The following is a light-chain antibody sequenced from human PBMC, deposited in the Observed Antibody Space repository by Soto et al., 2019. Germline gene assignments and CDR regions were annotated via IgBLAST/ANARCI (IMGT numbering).Light chain of an antibody. CDR3: QQYNNWPRT. J-gene: IGKJ1*01. V-gene: IGKV3D-15*01. CDR2: GAS. CDR1: QSVSSN. Sequence: EIVMTQSPATLSVSPGERATLSCRASQSVSSNLAWYQQKPGQAPRLLIYGASTRATGIPARFSGSGSGTEFTLTISSLQSEDVAFYYYQQYNNWPRTFGQGTQVEIK.